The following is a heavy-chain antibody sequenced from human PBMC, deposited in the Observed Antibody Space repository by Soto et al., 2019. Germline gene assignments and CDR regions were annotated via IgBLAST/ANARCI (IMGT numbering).Heavy chain of an antibody. CDR1: GGSISSYY. CDR3: ARGGDFWSGSPVYYNYYYGMDV. CDR2: IYYSGST. Sequence: SETLSLTCTVSGGSISSYYWSWIRQPPGKGLEWIGYIYYSGSTNYNPSLKSRVTISVDTSKNQFSLKLSSVTAADTAVYYCARGGDFWSGSPVYYNYYYGMDVWGQGTTVTVSS. D-gene: IGHD3-3*01. V-gene: IGHV4-59*01. J-gene: IGHJ6*02.